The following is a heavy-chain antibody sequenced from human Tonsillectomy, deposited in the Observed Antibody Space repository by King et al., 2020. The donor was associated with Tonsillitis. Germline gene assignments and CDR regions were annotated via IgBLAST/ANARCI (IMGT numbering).Heavy chain of an antibody. CDR2: ISHDGSDK. CDR1: GFTFSTYA. Sequence: VQLVESGGGVVQPGRSLRLSCAASGFTFSTYALHWVRQAPGKGLEWVAVISHDGSDKYYADSLKGRFTISRDNSRNTLYLQMNSLRPEDTAIFYCARETLVRTTASFDYWGQGTLVTVSS. J-gene: IGHJ4*02. V-gene: IGHV3-30*04. D-gene: IGHD6-13*01. CDR3: ARETLVRTTASFDY.